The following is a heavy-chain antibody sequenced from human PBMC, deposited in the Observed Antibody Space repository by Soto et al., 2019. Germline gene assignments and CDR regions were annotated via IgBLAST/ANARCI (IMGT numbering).Heavy chain of an antibody. CDR1: GYTFTNFY. Sequence: ASVKVSCKASGYTFTNFYMHWVRQAPGQGLEWMGIINTSGGGTTYAQKFLGRVTLTRDTSTSTVYMELSSLRSEDTAVYYCASSGFGNYNWFDPWGQGTLVTVSS. D-gene: IGHD3-10*01. V-gene: IGHV1-46*03. J-gene: IGHJ5*02. CDR3: ASSGFGNYNWFDP. CDR2: INTSGGGT.